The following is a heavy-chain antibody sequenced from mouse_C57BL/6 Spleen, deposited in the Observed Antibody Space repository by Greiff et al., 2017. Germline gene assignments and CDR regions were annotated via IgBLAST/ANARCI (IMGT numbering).Heavy chain of an antibody. CDR1: GYTFTSYW. J-gene: IGHJ1*03. CDR3: ARSPTVVATNWYFDV. D-gene: IGHD1-1*01. Sequence: QVQLQQPGAELVRPGTSVKLSCKASGYTFTSYWMHWVKQRPGQGLEWIGVIDPSDSYTNYNQKFKGKATLTVDTSYSTAYMQLSSLTSEDSAVYYYARSPTVVATNWYFDVWGTGTTVTVSS. V-gene: IGHV1-59*01. CDR2: IDPSDSYT.